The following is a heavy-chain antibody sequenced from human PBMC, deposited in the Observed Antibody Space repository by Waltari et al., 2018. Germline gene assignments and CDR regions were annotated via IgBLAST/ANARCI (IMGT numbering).Heavy chain of an antibody. CDR3: AKGQGSITTRPYYYYMDV. Sequence: EVQLVESGGGLTQPGGSLRLSCAPSGFTFRNYAMSWIRQAPGKGLEWVSAIHRSGDNTYYADSVKGRFIISRDNSENTLYLQMNSRRAEDTAVYYCAKGQGSITTRPYYYYMDVWGKGTTVTVSS. CDR2: IHRSGDNT. J-gene: IGHJ6*03. V-gene: IGHV3-23*04. D-gene: IGHD4-4*01. CDR1: GFTFRNYA.